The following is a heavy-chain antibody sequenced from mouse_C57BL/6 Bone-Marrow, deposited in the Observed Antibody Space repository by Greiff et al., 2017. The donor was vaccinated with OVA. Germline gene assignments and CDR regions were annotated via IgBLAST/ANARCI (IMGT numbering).Heavy chain of an antibody. Sequence: EVQLQQSGPVLVKPGASVKMSCKASGYTFTDYYMNWVKQSPGKSLEWIGVINPYNGGTSYNQKFKGKATLTVDKSSSTAYMELNSLTSEDSAVYYCARSRTGAWFAYWGQGTLVTVSA. J-gene: IGHJ3*01. CDR2: INPYNGGT. V-gene: IGHV1-19*01. CDR3: ARSRTGAWFAY. CDR1: GYTFTDYY. D-gene: IGHD4-1*01.